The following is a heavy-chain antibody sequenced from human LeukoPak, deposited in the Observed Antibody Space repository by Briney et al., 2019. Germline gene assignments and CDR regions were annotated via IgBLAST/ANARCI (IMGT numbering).Heavy chain of an antibody. D-gene: IGHD2-21*02. CDR1: GFTYSNYN. V-gene: IGHV3-21*04. J-gene: IGHJ6*03. CDR2: ITRGSIYT. Sequence: PGGSLRLSCAASGFTYSNYNMNWVRQTPGKGLEWVSSITRGSIYTFYADSVEDRFTISRDNAKNSLYLQMNSLRAEDTALYYCARTYCGGDCYSNNYYYYYMDVWGKGTTVTVSS. CDR3: ARTYCGGDCYSNNYYYYYMDV.